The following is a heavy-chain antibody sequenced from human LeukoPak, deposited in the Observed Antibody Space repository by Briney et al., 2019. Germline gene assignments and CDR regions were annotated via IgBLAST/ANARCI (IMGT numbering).Heavy chain of an antibody. V-gene: IGHV4-61*02. J-gene: IGHJ4*02. D-gene: IGHD6-6*01. Sequence: SETLSLTCTVSGGSINSGTYYWRWIRQPAGKGLEWIGRMYTSGSTNYHPSLESRVTISVDTSKNQFSLKLSSVTVARTAVYYCARGEKGSSSGSINYWGQGTLVTVSS. CDR2: MYTSGST. CDR3: ARGEKGSSSGSINY. CDR1: GGSINSGTYY.